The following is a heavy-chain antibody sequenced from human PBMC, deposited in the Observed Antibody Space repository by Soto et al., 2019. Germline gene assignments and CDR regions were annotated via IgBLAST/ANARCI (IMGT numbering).Heavy chain of an antibody. CDR3: ARDDLISMRHYYFTY. J-gene: IGHJ4*02. CDR2: INPSGGST. V-gene: IGHV1-46*01. Sequence: ASVKVSCKASGYTFTNYYIHWVRQAPGQGLEWMGIINPSGGSTSYAQGFRGRVTMTRDTSTSTVYMDLSGLRSEDTAVYYCARDDLISMRHYYFTYWGQGSMVTVSS. CDR1: GYTFTNYY. D-gene: IGHD3-22*01.